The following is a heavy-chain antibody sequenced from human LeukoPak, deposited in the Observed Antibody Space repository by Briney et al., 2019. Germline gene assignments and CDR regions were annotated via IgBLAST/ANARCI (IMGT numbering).Heavy chain of an antibody. CDR2: MTSDGGGT. Sequence: GGSLRLSCAASGFTFSSYALSWVRQAPGEGLEWVSTMTSDGGGTYSADSVKGRFTVSRDNSKNTLFLQMTRLRAEDTAVYYCAKLDSPWAARGSFDHWGQGALVTVSS. D-gene: IGHD3-10*01. J-gene: IGHJ5*02. CDR1: GFTFSSYA. CDR3: AKLDSPWAARGSFDH. V-gene: IGHV3-23*01.